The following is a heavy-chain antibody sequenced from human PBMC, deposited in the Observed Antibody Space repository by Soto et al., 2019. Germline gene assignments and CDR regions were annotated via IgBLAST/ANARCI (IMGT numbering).Heavy chain of an antibody. V-gene: IGHV1-3*01. J-gene: IGHJ4*02. CDR3: ARDDRTISGAVTLDY. Sequence: QVQLVQSGPEVKRPGASVRISCRTAGYSFKNYAIHWVRQAPGKKLEWMGWSNEGSGNTRYSQKFQGRMSIARDTSASTSYLDLRSLTSEDTAIYCCARDDRTISGAVTLDYWGPGTLVTVSS. CDR2: SNEGSGNT. CDR1: GYSFKNYA. D-gene: IGHD3-3*02.